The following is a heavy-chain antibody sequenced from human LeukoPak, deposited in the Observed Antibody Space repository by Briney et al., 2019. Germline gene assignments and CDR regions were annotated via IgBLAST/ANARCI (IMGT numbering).Heavy chain of an antibody. CDR3: AKDSYYYDSSGYYSQQDY. V-gene: IGHV3-23*01. J-gene: IGHJ4*02. D-gene: IGHD3-22*01. Sequence: PGGSLRLSCAASGFTFSSYAMSWVRQAPGKGLEWVSAISGSGGSTYYADSVKGRFTISRDNSKNTLYLQMNSLRAEDTAVYYCAKDSYYYDSSGYYSQQDYWGQGTLVTVSS. CDR2: ISGSGGST. CDR1: GFTFSSYA.